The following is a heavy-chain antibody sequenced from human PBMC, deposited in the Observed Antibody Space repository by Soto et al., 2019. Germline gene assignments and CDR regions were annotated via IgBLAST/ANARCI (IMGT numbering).Heavy chain of an antibody. V-gene: IGHV3-74*01. CDR3: ARASCGGDCYRFDY. CDR1: KFTFSSYW. CDR2: INPDGSRT. J-gene: IGHJ4*02. Sequence: EVQLVESGGGLVQPGGSLRLSCAASKFTFSSYWMHWVRQAPGKGLVWVSRINPDGSRTTYADSVKGRFTISRDNAKNTAFLQMDSLRAEDTAMYYCARASCGGDCYRFDYWGQGTLVTVSS. D-gene: IGHD2-21*02.